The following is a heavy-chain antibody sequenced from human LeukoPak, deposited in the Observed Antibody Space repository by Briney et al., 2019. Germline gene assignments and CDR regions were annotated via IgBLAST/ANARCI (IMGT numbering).Heavy chain of an antibody. V-gene: IGHV3-23*01. CDR1: GFTFSNYA. J-gene: IGHJ4*02. CDR2: ISSSGDST. Sequence: GGSLRLSCAASGFTFSNYAMSWVRQAPGRGLEWVSSISSSGDSTYYANSVKGRFTISRDNSKSTLYLQMNSLRAEDTALYYCAGKYYFDYWGQGTLVTVSS. CDR3: AGKYYFDY.